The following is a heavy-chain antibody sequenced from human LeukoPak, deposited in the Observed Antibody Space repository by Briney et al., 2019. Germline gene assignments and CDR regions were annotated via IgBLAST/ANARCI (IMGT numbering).Heavy chain of an antibody. Sequence: PSETLSLTCAVYGGSFSGYYWSWIRQPPGKGLEWIGEINHSGSTNYNPSLKSRVTISVDTSKNQFSLKLSSVTAADTAVYYCARGRTSPYYYGSESRWRGWFDPWGQGTLVTVSS. V-gene: IGHV4-34*01. CDR1: GGSFSGYY. CDR3: ARGRTSPYYYGSESRWRGWFDP. CDR2: INHSGST. J-gene: IGHJ5*02. D-gene: IGHD3-10*01.